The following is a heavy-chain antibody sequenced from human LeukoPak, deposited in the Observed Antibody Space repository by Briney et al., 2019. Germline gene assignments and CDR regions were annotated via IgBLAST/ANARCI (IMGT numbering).Heavy chain of an antibody. CDR1: GASISNTDYY. V-gene: IGHV4-39*01. Sequence: SETLSLTCTVSGASISNTDYYGAWIRQPPGRGLEWIGSIYYSGSTYYSPSLTSRVTVSLDTSKNRFSLKLNSVTAADTAVYYCARHVTSYSSLEQWGQGTHVTVSS. CDR3: ARHVTSYSSLEQ. J-gene: IGHJ4*02. D-gene: IGHD6-6*01. CDR2: IYYSGST.